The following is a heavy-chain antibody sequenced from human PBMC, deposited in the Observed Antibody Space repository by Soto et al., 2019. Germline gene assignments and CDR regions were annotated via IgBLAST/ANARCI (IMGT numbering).Heavy chain of an antibody. Sequence: SETLSLTCTVSGVSISSYYWSWIRQPPGKGLEWIGYIYYSGSTNYNPSLKSRVTISVDTSKNQFSLKLSSVTAADTAVYYCARVYGGAFDYWGQGTLVTVSS. CDR2: IYYSGST. V-gene: IGHV4-59*01. CDR3: ARVYGGAFDY. D-gene: IGHD4-17*01. J-gene: IGHJ4*02. CDR1: GVSISSYY.